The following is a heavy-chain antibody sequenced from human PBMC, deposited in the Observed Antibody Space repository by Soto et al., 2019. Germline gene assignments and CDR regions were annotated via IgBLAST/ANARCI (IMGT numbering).Heavy chain of an antibody. V-gene: IGHV1-69*13. CDR3: ARDALGYCSGRSCYEGYNWFDP. J-gene: IGHJ5*02. D-gene: IGHD2-15*01. CDR2: IIPIFGTA. CDR1: GGTFSSYA. Sequence: GASVKVSCKASGGTFSSYAISWVRQAAGQGLEWMGGIIPIFGTANYAQKFQGRVTITADESTSTAYMELSSLRSEDTAVYYCARDALGYCSGRSCYEGYNWFDPWGQGPLVTVSS.